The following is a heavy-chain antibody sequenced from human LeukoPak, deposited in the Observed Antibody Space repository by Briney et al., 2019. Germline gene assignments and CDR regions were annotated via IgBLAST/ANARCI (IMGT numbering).Heavy chain of an antibody. CDR2: ISSSSSYI. CDR1: GFTFSSYS. V-gene: IGHV3-21*01. J-gene: IGHJ3*02. Sequence: GGSLRLTCAASGFTFSSYSMNWVRQAPGKGLEWVSSISSSSSYIYYADSVKGRFTISRDNAKNSLYLQMNSLRAEDTAVYYCARSRFLEWLLANDAFDIWGQGTMVTVSS. CDR3: ARSRFLEWLLANDAFDI. D-gene: IGHD3-3*01.